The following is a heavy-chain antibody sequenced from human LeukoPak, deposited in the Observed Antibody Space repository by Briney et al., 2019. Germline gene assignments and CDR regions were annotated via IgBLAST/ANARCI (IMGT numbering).Heavy chain of an antibody. CDR2: IYYSGST. CDR1: GGSISSHY. V-gene: IGHV4-59*11. J-gene: IGHJ6*03. D-gene: IGHD2-21*02. CDR3: AREVTYYMYV. Sequence: SETLSLTCTVSGGSISSHYWSWIRQPPGKGLEWIGYIYYSGSTNYNPSLKSRVTISVDTSKNQFSLKLSSVTAADTAVYYCAREVTYYMYVWGKGTTVTVSS.